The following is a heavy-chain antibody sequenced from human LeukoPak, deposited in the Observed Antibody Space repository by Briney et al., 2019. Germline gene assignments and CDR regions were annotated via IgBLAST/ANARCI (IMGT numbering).Heavy chain of an antibody. D-gene: IGHD5-18*01. Sequence: PGRSLRLSCAASGFAFSSYGMSWVRQAPGKGLEWVALISYDGSNKYYADSVKGRFTISRDNSKNTLYLQMNSLRAEDTAVYYCPKDRYTYGTACFVLGGQGTLVTVSS. CDR1: GFAFSSYG. J-gene: IGHJ4*02. CDR2: ISYDGSNK. CDR3: PKDRYTYGTACFVL. V-gene: IGHV3-30*18.